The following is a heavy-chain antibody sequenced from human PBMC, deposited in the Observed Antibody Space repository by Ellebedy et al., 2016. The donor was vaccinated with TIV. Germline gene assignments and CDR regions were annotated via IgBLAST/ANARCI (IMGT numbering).Heavy chain of an antibody. V-gene: IGHV3-9*01. CDR1: GFTFDDYA. Sequence: SLKISXAASGFTFDDYAMHWVRQAPGKGLEWVSGISWNSGSIGYADSVKGRFTISRDNAKNSLYLQMNSLRAEDTALYYCAKGRGYKGQMDVWGQGTTVTVSS. CDR2: ISWNSGSI. J-gene: IGHJ6*02. D-gene: IGHD5-18*01. CDR3: AKGRGYKGQMDV.